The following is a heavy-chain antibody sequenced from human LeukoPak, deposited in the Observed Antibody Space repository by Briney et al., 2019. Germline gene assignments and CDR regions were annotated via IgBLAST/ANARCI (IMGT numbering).Heavy chain of an antibody. CDR1: GFTFSSYA. V-gene: IGHV3-23*01. CDR3: AKEYSSSWYYFDY. CDR2: ISSNGGGT. Sequence: GGSLGLSCAVSGFTFSSYAMSWVRQAPGRGLEWVSAISSNGGGTYYADSVKGRFTISRDNSKNKLYLQMNSLRAEDTAVYYCAKEYSSSWYYFDYWGQGTLVTVSS. D-gene: IGHD6-13*01. J-gene: IGHJ4*02.